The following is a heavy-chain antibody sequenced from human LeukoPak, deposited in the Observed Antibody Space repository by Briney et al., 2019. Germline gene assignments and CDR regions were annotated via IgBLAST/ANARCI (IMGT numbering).Heavy chain of an antibody. Sequence: GGSLRLSCAASGFTFSSYAMSWVRQAPGEGLEWVSSINLSGGSTYYADSVKGRFTISRDNSKNTLYLQMNSLRAEDTAVYYCAKGGGSYFFDIWGQGTMVTVSS. D-gene: IGHD1-26*01. CDR3: AKGGGSYFFDI. CDR1: GFTFSSYA. J-gene: IGHJ3*02. V-gene: IGHV3-23*01. CDR2: INLSGGST.